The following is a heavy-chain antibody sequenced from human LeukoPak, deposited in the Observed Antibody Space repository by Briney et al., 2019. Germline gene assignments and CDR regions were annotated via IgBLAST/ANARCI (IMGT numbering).Heavy chain of an antibody. CDR3: ARAKYDSSGYQS. CDR1: GGSFSGHY. Sequence: PSETLSLTCAVYGGSFSGHYWSWIRQPPGKGLEWIGEFNHSGSTNYNPSLKSRVTISVDTSKNQFSLKLSSVTAADTAVYYCARAKYDSSGYQSWGQGTLVTVSS. CDR2: FNHSGST. V-gene: IGHV4-34*01. D-gene: IGHD3-22*01. J-gene: IGHJ4*02.